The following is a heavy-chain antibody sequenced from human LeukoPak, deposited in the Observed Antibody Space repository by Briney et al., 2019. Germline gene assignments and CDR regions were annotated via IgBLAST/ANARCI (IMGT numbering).Heavy chain of an antibody. CDR3: ARIHWMGGDFESVDY. J-gene: IGHJ4*02. CDR1: RFIFTSYV. CDR2: IYPRRGNT. D-gene: IGHD2-21*02. Sequence: ASVKVSCKASRFIFTSYVITWVRQTPGQGLEWMGWIYPRRGNTNYARKVQGRVTMTTDTSTNTANMELRSLTFDDTAMYYCARIHWMGGDFESVDYWGQGTLVSVSS. V-gene: IGHV1-18*01.